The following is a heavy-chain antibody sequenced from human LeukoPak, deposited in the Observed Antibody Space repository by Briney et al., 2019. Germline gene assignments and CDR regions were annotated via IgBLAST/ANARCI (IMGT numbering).Heavy chain of an antibody. CDR2: IKQDGSEK. CDR1: GFTFSSYW. Sequence: TGGSLRLSCAASGFTFSSYWMSWVRQAPGKGLEWVANIKQDGSEKYYVDSVKGRFTISRDNAKNSLYLQMNSLRAEDTAVYYCAKDYCSSTSCYNNYFDYWGQGTLVTVSS. CDR3: AKDYCSSTSCYNNYFDY. D-gene: IGHD2-2*02. J-gene: IGHJ4*02. V-gene: IGHV3-7*01.